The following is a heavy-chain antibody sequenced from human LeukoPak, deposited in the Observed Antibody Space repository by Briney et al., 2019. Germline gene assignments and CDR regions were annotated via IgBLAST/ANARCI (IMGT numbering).Heavy chain of an antibody. J-gene: IGHJ4*02. CDR1: GFTFSSYW. CDR2: IKQDGSEK. Sequence: PGGSLRLSCAASGFTFSSYWMSWVRQAPGKGLEWVANIKQDGSEKYYVDSVKGRFTISRDNAKNSLYLQMNSLRAEDTAVYYCAKGDSYYDLLTCFDLWGPGTLVTVSS. D-gene: IGHD3-9*01. V-gene: IGHV3-7*03. CDR3: AKGDSYYDLLTCFDL.